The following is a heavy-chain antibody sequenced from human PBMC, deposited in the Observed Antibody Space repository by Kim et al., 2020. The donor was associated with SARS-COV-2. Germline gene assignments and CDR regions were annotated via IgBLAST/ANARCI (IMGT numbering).Heavy chain of an antibody. J-gene: IGHJ1*01. D-gene: IGHD3-22*01. V-gene: IGHV3-23*01. CDR3: AKHFGSSGSEFQH. CDR2: ISGSDGST. Sequence: PGRGLEWVSGISGSDGSTYYADSVKGRFIISRDNSKNTLHLQMNSLGAEDTAVYYCAKHFGSSGSEFQHWGQGTLVTVSS.